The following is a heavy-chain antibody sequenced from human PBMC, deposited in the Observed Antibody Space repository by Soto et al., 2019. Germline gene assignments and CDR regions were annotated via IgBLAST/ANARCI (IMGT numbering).Heavy chain of an antibody. CDR2: MNPNSGNT. D-gene: IGHD3-3*01. J-gene: IGHJ6*02. V-gene: IGHV1-8*01. CDR1: GYTFTSCD. Sequence: ASVKVSCKASGYTFTSCDISWVRQATGQGLEWMGWMNPNSGNTGYAQKFQGRVTMTRNTSISTAYMELSSLRSEDTAVYYCARQYDFSTGYYYYGMDVWGQGTTVTVSS. CDR3: ARQYDFSTGYYYYGMDV.